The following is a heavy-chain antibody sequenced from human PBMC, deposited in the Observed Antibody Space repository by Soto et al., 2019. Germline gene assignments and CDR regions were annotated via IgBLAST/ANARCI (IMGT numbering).Heavy chain of an antibody. D-gene: IGHD2-8*01. CDR1: GFAFSSYG. CDR2: ISFEGRNQ. CDR3: AKEGQTRVSNAFDH. Sequence: GGFLRLSCAVFGFAFSSYGMHWGRQSPGKGLEWLAVISFEGRNQYYAGSAKGRFTIYRDNSKNPLYRQSNSRGDEDTAIYYFAKEGQTRVSNAFDHWGQGTLVTVSS. J-gene: IGHJ4*02. V-gene: IGHV3-30*18.